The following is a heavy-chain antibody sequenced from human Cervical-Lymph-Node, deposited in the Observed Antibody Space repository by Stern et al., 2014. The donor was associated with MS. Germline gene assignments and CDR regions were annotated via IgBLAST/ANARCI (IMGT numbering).Heavy chain of an antibody. CDR1: GGSISSRSYY. J-gene: IGHJ5*02. Sequence: QLVQSGPGLVKPSETLSLTCTVSGGSISSRSYYWGWIRRPPGKGLEWIGSIFYGGSTYYNPSLKSRVTISVDTSNNQFSLKLNSVTAADTAVYYCATSINYYDGSIHYFDPWGQGTLVTVSS. CDR2: IFYGGST. CDR3: ATSINYYDGSIHYFDP. V-gene: IGHV4-39*01. D-gene: IGHD3-22*01.